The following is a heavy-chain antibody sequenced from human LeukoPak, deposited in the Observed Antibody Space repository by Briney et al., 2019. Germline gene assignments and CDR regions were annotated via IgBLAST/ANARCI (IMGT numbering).Heavy chain of an antibody. J-gene: IGHJ4*02. CDR1: GFTFSSYS. D-gene: IGHD3-10*01. Sequence: GGSLRLSCAASGFTFSSYSMNWVRQAPGKGLEWVSSISSSSSYIYYADSVKGRFTISRDNAKNSLYLQMNSLRAGDTAVYYCARDDYYGSGSYSSGDYWGQGTLVTVSS. CDR3: ARDDYYGSGSYSSGDY. V-gene: IGHV3-21*01. CDR2: ISSSSSYI.